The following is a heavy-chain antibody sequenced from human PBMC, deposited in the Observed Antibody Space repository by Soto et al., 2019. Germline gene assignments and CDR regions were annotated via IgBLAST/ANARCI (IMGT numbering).Heavy chain of an antibody. J-gene: IGHJ5*02. CDR2: IIPIFGTA. D-gene: IGHD3-22*01. V-gene: IGHV1-69*13. CDR3: ARDMKYYYDSSGFNWFDP. Sequence: SVKVSCKASGGTFSSYAISWVRQAPGQGLEWMGGIIPIFGTANYAQKFQGRVTITADESTSTAYMELSSLRSEDTAVYYCARDMKYYYDSSGFNWFDPWGQGTLVTVSS. CDR1: GGTFSSYA.